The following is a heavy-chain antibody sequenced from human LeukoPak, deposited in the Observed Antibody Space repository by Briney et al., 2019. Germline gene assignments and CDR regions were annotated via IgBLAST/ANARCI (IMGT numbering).Heavy chain of an antibody. CDR2: SHYSGST. Sequence: SQTLSLTCTVSGDSISSGDHYWSWIRQPPGTGLEWIGYSHYSGSTYYNPSLEGRVIISVDMSKNQFSLSLNSLTAGDSAVYYCARAAADYNGWYYFDNWGQGTLVTVSS. J-gene: IGHJ4*02. D-gene: IGHD3-10*01. CDR3: ARAAADYNGWYYFDN. V-gene: IGHV4-30-4*01. CDR1: GDSISSGDHY.